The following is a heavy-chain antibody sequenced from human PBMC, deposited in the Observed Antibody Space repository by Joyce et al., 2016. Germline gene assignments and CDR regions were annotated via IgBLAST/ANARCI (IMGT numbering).Heavy chain of an antibody. Sequence: QVQLQESGPGLVKPSQTLSLICTVSGGSINNNNYYWSWIRQPAGKGLEWIGRSHGGGSTTYTPSLKSRVTISIDTAKKQICLKVTSVTAADTAGYYCAREAVYKTYYYGMDVWGQGTTVTVSS. CDR2: SHGGGST. J-gene: IGHJ6*02. CDR1: GGSINNNNYY. V-gene: IGHV4-61*02. D-gene: IGHD1-14*01. CDR3: AREAVYKTYYYGMDV.